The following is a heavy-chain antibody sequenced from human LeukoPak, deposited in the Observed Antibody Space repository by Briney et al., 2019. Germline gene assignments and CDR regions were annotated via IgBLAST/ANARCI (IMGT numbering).Heavy chain of an antibody. Sequence: GGSLRLSCAASGFTFSSYSMNWVRQAPGKGLEWVSSISSSSSYIYYADSVKGRFTISRDNAKNSLYPQMNSLRAEDTAVYYCARALDGTRNAFDIWGQGTMVTVSS. V-gene: IGHV3-21*01. CDR2: ISSSSSYI. D-gene: IGHD5-24*01. J-gene: IGHJ3*02. CDR3: ARALDGTRNAFDI. CDR1: GFTFSSYS.